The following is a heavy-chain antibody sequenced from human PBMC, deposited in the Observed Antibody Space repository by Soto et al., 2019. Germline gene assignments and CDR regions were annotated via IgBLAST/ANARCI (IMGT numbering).Heavy chain of an antibody. Sequence: GGSLRLSCAASGFTFSSYSMNWVRQAPGKGLEWVSYISSSSTIYYADSVKGRFTISRDNAKNSLYLQMNSLRDEDTAVYYCARDYGDYVDAFDIWGQGTMVTVSS. CDR2: ISSSSTI. V-gene: IGHV3-48*02. CDR3: ARDYGDYVDAFDI. J-gene: IGHJ3*02. CDR1: GFTFSSYS. D-gene: IGHD4-17*01.